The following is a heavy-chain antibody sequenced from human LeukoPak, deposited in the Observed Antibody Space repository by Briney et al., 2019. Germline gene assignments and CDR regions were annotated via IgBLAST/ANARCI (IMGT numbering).Heavy chain of an antibody. Sequence: GGSLRLSCAASGFTFSSYAMSWVRQAPGKGLEWVSTISGSGDNTYYADSVKGRFTISRVNSKNTLYLQMNSLRAEDTAVHYCAKNSRSSGWYFDSWGQGTLVTVSS. CDR1: GFTFSSYA. J-gene: IGHJ4*02. CDR3: AKNSRSSGWYFDS. V-gene: IGHV3-23*01. D-gene: IGHD6-19*01. CDR2: ISGSGDNT.